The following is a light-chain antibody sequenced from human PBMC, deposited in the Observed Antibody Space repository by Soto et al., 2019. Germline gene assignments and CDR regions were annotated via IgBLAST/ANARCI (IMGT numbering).Light chain of an antibody. V-gene: IGKV4-1*01. CDR2: WAS. J-gene: IGKJ1*01. CDR1: QSVLYSPNNKNY. Sequence: DIVMTQSPDSLAVSLGERATINCKSSQSVLYSPNNKNYLAWYQQKPGQPPQLLIYWASTRESGVPDRFSGSGSGTDFTLTITSLQPEDVSLYYCQQYYSTPWAFGQGPNVEIK. CDR3: QQYYSTPWA.